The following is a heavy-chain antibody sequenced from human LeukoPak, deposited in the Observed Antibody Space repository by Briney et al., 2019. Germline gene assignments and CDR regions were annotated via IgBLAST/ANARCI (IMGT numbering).Heavy chain of an antibody. CDR1: GFTFSSYA. CDR2: ISGSGGST. CDR3: AKDFRYCSSTSCYRPVYYFDY. V-gene: IGHV3-23*01. D-gene: IGHD2-2*01. Sequence: PGGSLRLSCAASGFTFSSYAMSWVRQAPGKGLEWVSAISGSGGSTYYADSVKGRFTISRDNSKNTLYLQMNSLRAEDTAVYYCAKDFRYCSSTSCYRPVYYFDYWGQGTLVTVSS. J-gene: IGHJ4*02.